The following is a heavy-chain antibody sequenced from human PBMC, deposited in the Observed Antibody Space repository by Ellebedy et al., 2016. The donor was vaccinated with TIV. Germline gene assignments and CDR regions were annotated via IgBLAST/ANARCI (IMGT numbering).Heavy chain of an antibody. CDR1: GDSISSYY. V-gene: IGHV4-59*08. Sequence: MPSETLSLTCTVSGDSISSYYWSWIRQPPGKGLEWIGYIYYSGSTKYKPSLKSRVTISVDTSKNQFSLNLSSVTAADTAVYNCARHPLEWLVGPMYFDYWGQGTLVTVSS. J-gene: IGHJ4*02. D-gene: IGHD6-19*01. CDR2: IYYSGST. CDR3: ARHPLEWLVGPMYFDY.